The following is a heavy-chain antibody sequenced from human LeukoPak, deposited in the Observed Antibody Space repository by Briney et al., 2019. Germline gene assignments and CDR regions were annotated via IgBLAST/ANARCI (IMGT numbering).Heavy chain of an antibody. Sequence: SVKVSCKASGGTFSSYAISRVRQAPGQGLEWMGGIIPIFGTANYAQKFQGRVTITTDESTSTAYMELSSLRSEDTAVYYCAGPRGSGAFDIWGQGTMVTVSS. D-gene: IGHD1-26*01. J-gene: IGHJ3*02. CDR2: IIPIFGTA. V-gene: IGHV1-69*05. CDR3: AGPRGSGAFDI. CDR1: GGTFSSYA.